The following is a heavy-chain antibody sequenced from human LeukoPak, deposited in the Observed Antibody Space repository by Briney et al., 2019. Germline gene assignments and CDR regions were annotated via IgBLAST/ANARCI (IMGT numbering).Heavy chain of an antibody. CDR2: MRPNGHTT. Sequence: GGSLRLSCAASGFSLSDYYMSWLRKAPGEGLEWISYMRPNGHTTYYADSLKGRISVSWDNARNSLYLQLSSLTAADTAFYYCARSGYGDFDFWGQGALVTVSS. CDR1: GFSLSDYY. J-gene: IGHJ4*02. CDR3: ARSGYGDFDF. D-gene: IGHD2-15*01. V-gene: IGHV3-11*01.